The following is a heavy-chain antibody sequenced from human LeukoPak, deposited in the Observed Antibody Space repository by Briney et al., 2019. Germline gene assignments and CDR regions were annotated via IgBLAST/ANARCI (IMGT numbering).Heavy chain of an antibody. CDR3: AKDAHYDILTGYYKGDWFDP. J-gene: IGHJ5*02. CDR2: ISGSGGST. V-gene: IGHV3-23*01. D-gene: IGHD3-9*01. CDR1: GFTFSSYA. Sequence: GGSLRLSCAASGFTFSSYAMSWVRQAPGKGLEWVSAISGSGGSTYYADSVKGRFTISRDNSKNTLYLQMNSLRAEDTAVYYCAKDAHYDILTGYYKGDWFDPWGQGTLATVSS.